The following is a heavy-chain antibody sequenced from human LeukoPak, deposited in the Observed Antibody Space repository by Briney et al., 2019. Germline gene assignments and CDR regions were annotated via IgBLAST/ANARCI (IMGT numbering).Heavy chain of an antibody. D-gene: IGHD1-1*01. Sequence: GGSLRLSGAASGFTFSSYIMNWVRQAPGKGLDWVSSISRRNSHTFYADSVRGRFTISRDTAKNSLYLQMNSLRAEDTAVYYCARELDGIQDFDYWGQGTLVTVSS. V-gene: IGHV3-21*01. CDR1: GFTFSSYI. CDR3: ARELDGIQDFDY. J-gene: IGHJ4*02. CDR2: ISRRNSHT.